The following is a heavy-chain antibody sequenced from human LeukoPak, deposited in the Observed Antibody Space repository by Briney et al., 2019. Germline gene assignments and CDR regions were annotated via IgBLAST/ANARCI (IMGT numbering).Heavy chain of an antibody. D-gene: IGHD6-13*01. Sequence: GASVKVSCKASGYTFTSYAMNWVRQAPGQGLEWMGRINTNTGNPTYAQGFTGRFVFSLDTSVSTAYLQISSLKAEDTAFYYCARDFRYSSSDAFDIWGQGTMVTVSS. CDR1: GYTFTSYA. CDR3: ARDFRYSSSDAFDI. J-gene: IGHJ3*02. CDR2: INTNTGNP. V-gene: IGHV7-4-1*02.